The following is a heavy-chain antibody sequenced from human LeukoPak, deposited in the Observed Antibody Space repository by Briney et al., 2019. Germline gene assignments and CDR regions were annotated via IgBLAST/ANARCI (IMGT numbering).Heavy chain of an antibody. D-gene: IGHD3-22*01. CDR3: ARDWDTSGYYSTY. CDR1: GYTFTNNYG. V-gene: IGHV1-18*01. CDR2: ISPYSGNT. Sequence: ASVKVSCKASGYTFTNNYGITWVRQAPGQGLEWMGWISPYSGNTNYAQKLQGRVTITTDTSTSTAYMELRSLRSDDTAVYYCARDWDTSGYYSTYWGQGTLVTVSS. J-gene: IGHJ4*02.